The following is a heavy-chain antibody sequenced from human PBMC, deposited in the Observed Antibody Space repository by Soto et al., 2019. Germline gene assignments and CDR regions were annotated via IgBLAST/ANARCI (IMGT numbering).Heavy chain of an antibody. J-gene: IGHJ6*02. D-gene: IGHD3-3*01. CDR3: ARRWGFWSGYPPHYYYYGMDV. CDR2: IYYSGST. Sequence: SETLSLTCTVSGGSISSSSYYWGWIRQPPGKGLEWIGSIYYSGSTYYNPSLKSRVTISVDTSKNQFSLKLSSVTAADTAVYYCARRWGFWSGYPPHYYYYGMDVWGQGTTVTVSS. V-gene: IGHV4-39*01. CDR1: GGSISSSSYY.